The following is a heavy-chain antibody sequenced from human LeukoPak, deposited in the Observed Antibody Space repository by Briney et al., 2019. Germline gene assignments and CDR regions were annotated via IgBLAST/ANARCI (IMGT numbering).Heavy chain of an antibody. CDR3: AKSNGYGLIDY. D-gene: IGHD5-12*01. V-gene: IGHV4-4*07. CDR1: RGSISTFY. J-gene: IGHJ4*02. CDR2: IFTSGNS. Sequence: PSETLSLTCSVSRGSISTFYWSWIRQPAGKGLEWIGRIFTSGNSNYNPSLKSRVTMYIDTSKNQFSLKLSSVTAADTAMYYCAKSNGYGLIDYWGQGTLVTVSS.